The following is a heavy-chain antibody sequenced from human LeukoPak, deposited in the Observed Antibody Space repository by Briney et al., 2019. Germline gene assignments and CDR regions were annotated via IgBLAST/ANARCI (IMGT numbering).Heavy chain of an antibody. J-gene: IGHJ3*02. V-gene: IGHV3-48*03. CDR3: ARGAEWLSSPRDAFDI. CDR1: GFTFSSYE. D-gene: IGHD3-3*01. Sequence: GGSLRLSCAASGFTFSSYEMNWVRQAPGKGLESGSYISSSGSTIYYADSVKGRFTISRDNAKNSLYLQMNSLRAEDTAVYYCARGAEWLSSPRDAFDIWGQGTMVTVSS. CDR2: ISSSGSTI.